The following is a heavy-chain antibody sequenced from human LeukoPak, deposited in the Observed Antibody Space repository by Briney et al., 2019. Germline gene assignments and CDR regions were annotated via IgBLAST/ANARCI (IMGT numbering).Heavy chain of an antibody. CDR1: GYTFTSYD. Sequence: VASVKVSCTASGYTFTSYDINWVRQATGQGLEWMGWMNPNRGHTAYAQKLQGRVTMTRSTAINTAYMELSSLRSEDTAVYYCARAPSGVGATRLNWFDPWGQGTLVTVSS. CDR2: MNPNRGHT. J-gene: IGHJ5*02. CDR3: ARAPSGVGATRLNWFDP. D-gene: IGHD1-26*01. V-gene: IGHV1-8*01.